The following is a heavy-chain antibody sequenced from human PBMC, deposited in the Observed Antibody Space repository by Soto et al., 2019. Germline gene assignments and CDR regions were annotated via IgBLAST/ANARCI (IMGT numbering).Heavy chain of an antibody. Sequence: QVQLVQSGAEVKKPGASVKVSCKASGYTFTSYGISWVRQAPGQGLEWMGWISAYNGNTNYAQKLQGRVTMTPDTPTSAADRERRSLRSDDTAGYYWARAYGPGGGGPYYYYYYMDVWGKGTTVTVSS. D-gene: IGHD3-10*01. V-gene: IGHV1-18*01. CDR3: ARAYGPGGGGPYYYYYYMDV. J-gene: IGHJ6*03. CDR1: GYTFTSYG. CDR2: ISAYNGNT.